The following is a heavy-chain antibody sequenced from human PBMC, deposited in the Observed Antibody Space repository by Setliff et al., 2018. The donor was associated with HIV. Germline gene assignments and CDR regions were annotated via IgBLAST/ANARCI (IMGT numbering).Heavy chain of an antibody. V-gene: IGHV4-39*01. D-gene: IGHD3-10*01. CDR2: VFSGGSS. CDR3: ARYGPASVIWFGYLDY. J-gene: IGHJ4*02. CDR1: GDSISGNYY. Sequence: ETLSLTCTVSGDSISGNYYWAWIRQPPGKGLEWIATVFSGGSSKYNPSLWSRVTISVDTSKNQFYLKMDSVTAAGTAFYYCARYGPASVIWFGYLDYWGPGMSVTVS.